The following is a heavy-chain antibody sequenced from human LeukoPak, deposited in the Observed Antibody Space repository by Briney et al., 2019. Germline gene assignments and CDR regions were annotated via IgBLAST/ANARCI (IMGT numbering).Heavy chain of an antibody. V-gene: IGHV1-69*05. Sequence: GASVKVSCKASGGTFSSYAISWVRQAPGQGLEWMGRIIPIFGTANYAQKFQGRVTITTDESTSTAYMELSSLGSEDTAVYYCAREGSGWSRFDYWGQGTLVTVSS. J-gene: IGHJ4*02. D-gene: IGHD6-19*01. CDR2: IIPIFGTA. CDR3: AREGSGWSRFDY. CDR1: GGTFSSYA.